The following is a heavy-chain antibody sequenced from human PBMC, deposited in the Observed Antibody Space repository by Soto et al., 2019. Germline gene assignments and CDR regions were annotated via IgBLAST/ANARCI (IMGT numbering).Heavy chain of an antibody. Sequence: SVKVSCKASGGTFSSYAISWVRQAPGQGLEWMGGIIPIFGTANYAQKFQGRVTITADESTSTAYMELSSLRSEDTAVYYCARSPDYYDSSGQDAFDIWGQGTMVTVSS. CDR3: ARSPDYYDSSGQDAFDI. V-gene: IGHV1-69*13. CDR2: IIPIFGTA. J-gene: IGHJ3*02. CDR1: GGTFSSYA. D-gene: IGHD3-22*01.